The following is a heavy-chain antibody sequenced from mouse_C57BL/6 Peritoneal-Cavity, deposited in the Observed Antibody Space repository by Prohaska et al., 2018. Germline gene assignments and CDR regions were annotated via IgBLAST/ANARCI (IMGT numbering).Heavy chain of an antibody. V-gene: IGHV1-61*01. Sequence: QVQLQQPGAELVRPGSPVKLSCKASGYTFTSYWMDWVKQRPGQSLEWIGSICPSDSETQDNQKVVDKAILTVVKSSSTAYVQLSSLTSEYSAVYFCACNYYAMDYWGQGTSVTVSS. CDR1: GYTFTSYW. D-gene: IGHD2-1*01. CDR2: ICPSDSET. CDR3: ACNYYAMDY. J-gene: IGHJ4*01.